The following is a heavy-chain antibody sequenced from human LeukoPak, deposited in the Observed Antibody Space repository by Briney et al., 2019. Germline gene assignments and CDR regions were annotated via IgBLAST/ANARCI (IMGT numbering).Heavy chain of an antibody. CDR2: IIPIFGTA. Sequence: SVKVSCKASGGTFSSYAISWVRQAPGQGLEWMGGIIPIFGTANYAQKFQGRVTITADESTSTGYMELSSLRSEDTAVYYCAGPSPSSSWYHRAFDIWGQGTMVTVSS. CDR3: AGPSPSSSWYHRAFDI. J-gene: IGHJ3*02. D-gene: IGHD6-13*01. V-gene: IGHV1-69*13. CDR1: GGTFSSYA.